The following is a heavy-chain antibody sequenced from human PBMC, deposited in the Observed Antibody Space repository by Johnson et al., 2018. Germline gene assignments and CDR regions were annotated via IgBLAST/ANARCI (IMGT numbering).Heavy chain of an antibody. V-gene: IGHV3-33*01. CDR2: VSYEGSLT. CDR3: VRFQAGSYNGLDV. D-gene: IGHD2-2*02. CDR1: GFTLNYYNYG. Sequence: QVQLVESGGGVVQXGRSLRLXCAASGFTLNYYNYGFHWVRQAPGKGLEGVGVVSYEGSLTYYADSVKGRFTISRDISKNTLFLQMSSLRADDTGSYFCVRFQAGSYNGLDVWGQGTTVTVSS. J-gene: IGHJ6*02.